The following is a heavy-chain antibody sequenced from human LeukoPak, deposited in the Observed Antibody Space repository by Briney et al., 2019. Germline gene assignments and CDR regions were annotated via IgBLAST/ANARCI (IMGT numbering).Heavy chain of an antibody. CDR1: GDSISSYY. J-gene: IGHJ3*02. D-gene: IGHD3-3*01. Sequence: SETLSLTCTVSGDSISSYYCNWIRQPAGKGLEYIGRIYSTGSTNYNPSLKSRVAMSVDTSKNHFSLKLSSVTAADTTVYYCATTTSILAFDIWGQGTMVTVSS. CDR3: ATTTSILAFDI. CDR2: IYSTGST. V-gene: IGHV4-4*07.